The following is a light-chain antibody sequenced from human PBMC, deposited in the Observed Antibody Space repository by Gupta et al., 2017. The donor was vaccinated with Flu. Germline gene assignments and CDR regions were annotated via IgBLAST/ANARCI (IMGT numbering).Light chain of an antibody. CDR1: SGSVSSSHY. V-gene: IGLV8-61*01. CDR2: NPN. Sequence: QSVVTQEPSLSLSPGGTVTLTCDLSSGSVSSSHYPSWCQQTPGQAPRTLIYNPNPRSSGVPDRFSGSILGNKAALTITGAQADDESNYYCVLFMSSGSWVFGGGTKLTVL. J-gene: IGLJ3*02. CDR3: VLFMSSGSWV.